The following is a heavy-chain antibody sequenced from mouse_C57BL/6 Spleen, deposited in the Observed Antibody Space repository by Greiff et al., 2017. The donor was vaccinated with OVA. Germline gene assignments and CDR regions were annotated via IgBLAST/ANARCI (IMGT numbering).Heavy chain of an antibody. Sequence: QVQLQQSGAELARPGASVKLSCKASGYTFTSYCMSWVKQRTGQGLEWIGVIYPRSGNTYYNEKFKGKATLTADKSSSTAYMQLRSLTSEDSAVYSCARYYDYDVYDFDDWGQGTTLTVSS. V-gene: IGHV1-81*01. CDR2: IYPRSGNT. CDR3: ARYYDYDVYDFDD. D-gene: IGHD2-4*01. J-gene: IGHJ2*01. CDR1: GYTFTSYC.